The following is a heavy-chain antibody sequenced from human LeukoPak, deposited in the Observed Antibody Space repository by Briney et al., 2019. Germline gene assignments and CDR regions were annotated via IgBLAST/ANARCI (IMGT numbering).Heavy chain of an antibody. CDR1: GGSFSGYY. CDR2: INHSGST. CDR3: ARDNYSSGWYLSYNWFDP. D-gene: IGHD6-19*01. V-gene: IGHV4-34*01. J-gene: IGHJ5*02. Sequence: PSETLSLTCAVYGGSFSGYYWSWIRQPPGKGLEWIGEINHSGSTNYNPSLKSRVTISVDTSKNQFSLKLSSVTAADTAVYYCARDNYSSGWYLSYNWFDPWGQGTLVTVSS.